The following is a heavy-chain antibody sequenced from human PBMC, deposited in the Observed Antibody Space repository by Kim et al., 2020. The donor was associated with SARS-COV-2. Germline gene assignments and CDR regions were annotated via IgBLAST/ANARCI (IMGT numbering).Heavy chain of an antibody. CDR3: ARTLNYCSSTSCQDYFDS. CDR1: GGSISSGDYY. V-gene: IGHV4-31*03. D-gene: IGHD2-2*01. CDR2: IYYSGST. J-gene: IGHJ4*02. Sequence: SETLSLTCTVSGGSISSGDYYWSWIRQHPGKGLEWIAYIYYSGSTYYNPSLKSRVIISVDTSKNQFSLNLSSVTAADTAVYYCARTLNYCSSTSCQDYFDSWGQGTLVTVSS.